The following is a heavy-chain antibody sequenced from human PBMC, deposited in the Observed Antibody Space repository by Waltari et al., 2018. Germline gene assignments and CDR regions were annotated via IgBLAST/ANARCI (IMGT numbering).Heavy chain of an antibody. D-gene: IGHD1-26*01. CDR1: GGSISSSSYY. V-gene: IGHV4-39*01. CDR2: IYYSGST. J-gene: IGHJ3*02. Sequence: QLQLQESGPGLVKPSETLSLTCTVSGGSISSSSYYWGWIRQPPGKGLEWIGSIYYSGSTYYNPSLKSRVTISVDTSKNQFSLKLSSVTAADTAVYYCARLGAEAHFDIWGQGTMVTVSS. CDR3: ARLGAEAHFDI.